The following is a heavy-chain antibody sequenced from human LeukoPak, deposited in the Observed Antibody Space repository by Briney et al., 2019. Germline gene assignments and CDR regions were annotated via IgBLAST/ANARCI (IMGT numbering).Heavy chain of an antibody. CDR2: IRYGGGNK. J-gene: IGHJ4*02. D-gene: IGHD5-18*01. CDR1: GFTFSSYD. Sequence: PGGSLRLSCAASGFTFSSYDMHWVRQAPGKGLEWVAFIRYGGGNKYYADSVKGRFTISRDNSKNTLYLQMNSLRAEDTAVYYCAKRLSRYSYGFLPDYWGQGTLVTVSS. CDR3: AKRLSRYSYGFLPDY. V-gene: IGHV3-30*02.